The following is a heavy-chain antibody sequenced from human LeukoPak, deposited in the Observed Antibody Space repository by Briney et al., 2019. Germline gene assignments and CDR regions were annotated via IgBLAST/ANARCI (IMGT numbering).Heavy chain of an antibody. CDR1: GGSISSINYY. J-gene: IGHJ5*02. V-gene: IGHV4-39*01. D-gene: IGHD3-10*01. CDR3: AAYYHGSGSSPGFFDP. Sequence: TSETLSLTCTVSGGSISSINYYWGWIRQAPGRGLECIGNIYYVGATYYNPSLRSRVTISVDTSKGQFSLKLTSVTAADTAVYYCAAYYHGSGSSPGFFDPWGHGTLVTVSS. CDR2: IYYVGAT.